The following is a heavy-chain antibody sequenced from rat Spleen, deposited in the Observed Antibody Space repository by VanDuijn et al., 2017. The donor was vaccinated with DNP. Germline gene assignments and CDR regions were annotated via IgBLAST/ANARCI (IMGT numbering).Heavy chain of an antibody. Sequence: EVQLQESGPGLVKPSQSLSLTCSVTGHSITDSYRWNWIRKFPGNKLEWMGYINSAGNTRYSPSLKSRISITRDTSKTQFFLQVNSVTAEDTATYYGVRFDGYDYLYVMDVWGQGTSVTVSS. CDR1: GHSITDSYR. J-gene: IGHJ4*01. CDR2: INSAGNT. CDR3: VRFDGYDYLYVMDV. D-gene: IGHD2-3*01. V-gene: IGHV3-3*01.